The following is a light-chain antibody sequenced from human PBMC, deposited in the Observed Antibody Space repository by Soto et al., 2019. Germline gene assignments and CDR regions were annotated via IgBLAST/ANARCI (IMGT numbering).Light chain of an antibody. CDR3: LQHKSYHLT. CDR2: AAS. J-gene: IGKJ4*01. Sequence: DIQITQSPSSLSASVGDRITITCRASQGIRNDLHWYQQKPGKAPKRLIYAASSLQSGVPSRCSGSGSGTQVTLPIRNLQPEDCATCNCLQHKSYHLTFGGRTKVEIK. V-gene: IGKV1-17*02. CDR1: QGIRND.